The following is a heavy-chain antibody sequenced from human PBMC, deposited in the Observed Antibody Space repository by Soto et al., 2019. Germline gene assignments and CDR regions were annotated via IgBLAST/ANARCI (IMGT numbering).Heavy chain of an antibody. Sequence: QVQLVASGGGVVQPGRSLRLSCAASGFTFSSYGMHWVRQAPGKGLEWVAVISYDGSNKYYADSVKGRFTISRDNSKNTLYLQMNSLRAEDTAVYYCATDGIAAAGSMAVWGHGTTVTVS. CDR1: GFTFSSYG. CDR2: ISYDGSNK. J-gene: IGHJ6*02. V-gene: IGHV3-30*03. D-gene: IGHD6-13*01. CDR3: ATDGIAAAGSMAV.